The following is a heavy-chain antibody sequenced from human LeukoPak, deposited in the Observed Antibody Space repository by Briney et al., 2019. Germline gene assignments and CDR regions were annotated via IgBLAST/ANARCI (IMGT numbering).Heavy chain of an antibody. Sequence: ASVKVSCKASGYTFTSYDINWVRQATGQGLEWMGWMNPNSGNTGYAQKFQGRVTMTRDTSISTAYMELSRLRSDDTAVYYCARAGSITMVRGVIIPLDYWGQGTLVTVSS. V-gene: IGHV1-8*01. CDR3: ARAGSITMVRGVIIPLDY. CDR1: GYTFTSYD. D-gene: IGHD3-10*01. CDR2: MNPNSGNT. J-gene: IGHJ4*02.